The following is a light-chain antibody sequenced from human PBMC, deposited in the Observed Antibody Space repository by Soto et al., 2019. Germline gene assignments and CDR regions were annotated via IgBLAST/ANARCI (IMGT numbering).Light chain of an antibody. CDR3: QQRSTWPPIT. CDR2: DAS. CDR1: QSVSYY. V-gene: IGKV3-11*01. Sequence: EIVLTQSPGTLSLSPGERATLSCRASQSVSYYLAWYQQKPGQAPRLLIYDASSRATGIPDRFSGGGSGTDFTLTISSLEPEDFAVYYCQQRSTWPPITFGQGTRLEIK. J-gene: IGKJ5*01.